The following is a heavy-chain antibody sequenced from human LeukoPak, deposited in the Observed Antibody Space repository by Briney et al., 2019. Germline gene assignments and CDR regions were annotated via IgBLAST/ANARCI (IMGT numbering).Heavy chain of an antibody. CDR2: ISSSGSTI. CDR3: AREIGSDSGSWYMYLNYGMDV. J-gene: IGHJ6*02. V-gene: IGHV3-11*01. CDR1: GFTFSDYY. Sequence: GGSLRLSCAASGFTFSDYYMSWIRQAPGKGLEWVSYISSSGSTIYYADSVKGRFTISRDNAKNSLYLQMNSLRAEDTAVYYCAREIGSDSGSWYMYLNYGMDVWGQGTTVTVSS. D-gene: IGHD6-13*01.